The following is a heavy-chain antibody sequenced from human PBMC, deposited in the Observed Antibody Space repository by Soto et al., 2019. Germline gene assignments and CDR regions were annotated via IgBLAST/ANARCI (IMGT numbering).Heavy chain of an antibody. CDR3: ARDEVGIAVAGSAGAFGI. V-gene: IGHV4-59*01. CDR1: GGSISSYY. J-gene: IGHJ3*02. CDR2: IYYSGST. D-gene: IGHD6-19*01. Sequence: SETLSLTCTVSGGSISSYYWSWIRQPPGKGLEWIGYIYYSGSTNYNPSLKSRVTISVDTSKNQFSLKLSSVTAADTAVYYCARDEVGIAVAGSAGAFGIWGQGTMVT.